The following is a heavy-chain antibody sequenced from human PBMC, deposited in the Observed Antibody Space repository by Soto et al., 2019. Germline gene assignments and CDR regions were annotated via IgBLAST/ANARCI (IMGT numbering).Heavy chain of an antibody. CDR3: AKESFQQVVRTPLGN. V-gene: IGHV3-30*02. J-gene: IGHJ4*02. Sequence: QVQLVESGGGVVQPGASLRLSCAASGFTFSDYGMHWVRQAPGKGLQWVALIWYDGSEKRYAESVKGRFTVSRDNAKNTVYLQMNGLGVENTAVYYCAKESFQQVVRTPLGNWGQGTLVTIAS. CDR2: IWYDGSEK. D-gene: IGHD6-13*01. CDR1: GFTFSDYG.